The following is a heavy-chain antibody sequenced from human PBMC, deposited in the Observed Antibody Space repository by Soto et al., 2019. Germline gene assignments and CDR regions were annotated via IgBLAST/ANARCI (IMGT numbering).Heavy chain of an antibody. Sequence: EVQVVESGGGLVKPGGSLRLSCEASGFTFSSYSMNWVRQAPGKGLEWVSSISSSSSYIYYADSVKGRFTISRDNAKNSLYLQMNSLRAEDTAVYYCAREYSDYDCFDYWGQGTLVTVSS. CDR2: ISSSSSYI. CDR1: GFTFSSYS. J-gene: IGHJ4*02. CDR3: AREYSDYDCFDY. V-gene: IGHV3-21*01. D-gene: IGHD5-12*01.